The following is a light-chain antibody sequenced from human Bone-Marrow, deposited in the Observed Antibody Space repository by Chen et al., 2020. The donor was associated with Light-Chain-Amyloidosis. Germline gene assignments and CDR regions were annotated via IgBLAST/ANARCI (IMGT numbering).Light chain of an antibody. V-gene: IGLV2-14*01. J-gene: IGLJ1*01. CDR2: EVT. CDR3: SSYTITNTLV. CDR1: SSDVGGDNH. Sequence: QSALTQPASVSGSPGQPITISCTGTSSDVGGDNHVSWYQQHPDKAPKLMIYEVTNRPSWVPDRFSGSESDNTASLTISGLQTDDEADYFCSSYTITNTLVFGSGTRVTVL.